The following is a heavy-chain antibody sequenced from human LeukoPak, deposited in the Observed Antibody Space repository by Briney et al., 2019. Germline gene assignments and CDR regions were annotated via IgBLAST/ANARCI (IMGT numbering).Heavy chain of an antibody. CDR2: IIPIFGIA. D-gene: IGHD3-10*01. V-gene: IGHV1-69*13. CDR1: GGTFSSYA. CDR3: ARDYYGSGSYYEGPFDP. Sequence: SVKVSCKASGGTFSSYAISWVRQAPGQGLEWMGGIIPIFGIANYAQKFQGRVTITADESTSTAYMELSSLRSEDTAVYYCARDYYGSGSYYEGPFDPWGQGTLVTVSS. J-gene: IGHJ5*02.